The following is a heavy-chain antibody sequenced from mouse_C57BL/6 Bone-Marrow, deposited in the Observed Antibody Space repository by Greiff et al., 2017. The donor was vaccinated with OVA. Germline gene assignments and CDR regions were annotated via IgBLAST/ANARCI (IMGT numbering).Heavy chain of an antibody. V-gene: IGHV1-59*01. J-gene: IGHJ4*01. CDR3: AIYYGSSLYAMDY. Sequence: VQLQQPGAELVRPGTSVKLSCKASGYTFTSYWMHWVKQRPGQGLEWIGVIDPSDSYTNYNQKFKGKATLTVDTSSSTAYMQLSSLTSEDSAVYYCAIYYGSSLYAMDYWGQGTSVTVSS. CDR1: GYTFTSYW. D-gene: IGHD1-1*01. CDR2: IDPSDSYT.